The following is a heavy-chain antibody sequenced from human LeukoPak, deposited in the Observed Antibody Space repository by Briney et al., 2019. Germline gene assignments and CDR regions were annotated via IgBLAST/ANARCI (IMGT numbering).Heavy chain of an antibody. V-gene: IGHV1-2*02. D-gene: IGHD3-10*01. CDR3: ATSGRSGIYSWFDP. Sequence: ASVKASCKASGYTFTDYYMHWVRQAPGQGLEWMGWINPSNGGTNYAQKFQGRVTMTRDTSINTVYMELTRLRSDDTAFYYCATSGRSGIYSWFDPWGQGTLVTVSS. CDR2: INPSNGGT. CDR1: GYTFTDYY. J-gene: IGHJ5*02.